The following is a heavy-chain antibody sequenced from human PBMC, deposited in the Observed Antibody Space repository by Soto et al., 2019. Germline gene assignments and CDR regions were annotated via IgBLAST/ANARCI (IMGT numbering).Heavy chain of an antibody. CDR1: GGSFSGYY. D-gene: IGHD2-2*01. CDR3: ARTRCSRSGCRQNFDF. V-gene: IGHV4-34*01. J-gene: IGHJ4*02. CDR2: IDDSGST. Sequence: SETLSLTCAVYGGSFSGYYWSWIRQSAGKGLERIGEIDDSGSTNYNPSLKSRVTISEDTSKNQFSLRLSSLTAADTAVYYCARTRCSRSGCRQNFDFWGQGTLVTVSS.